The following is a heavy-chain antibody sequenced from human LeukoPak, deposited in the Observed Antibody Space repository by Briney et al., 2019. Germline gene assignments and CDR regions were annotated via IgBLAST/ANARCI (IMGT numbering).Heavy chain of an antibody. D-gene: IGHD6-13*01. CDR3: AREGLAAAGTSGDWFDP. CDR2: INPNSGGT. J-gene: IGHJ5*02. Sequence: ASVKVSCKASGYTFTGYYMHWVRQAPGQGLEWMGWINPNSGGTKYAQKFQGRVTMTRDTSISTAYMELGRLRSDDTAVYYCAREGLAAAGTSGDWFDPWGQGTLVTVSP. V-gene: IGHV1-2*02. CDR1: GYTFTGYY.